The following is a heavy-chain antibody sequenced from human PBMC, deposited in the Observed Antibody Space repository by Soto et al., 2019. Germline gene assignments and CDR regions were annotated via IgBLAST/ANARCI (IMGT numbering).Heavy chain of an antibody. CDR2: IRSKGNNYAT. D-gene: IGHD3-16*02. CDR1: GFTFSDSA. J-gene: IGHJ2*01. V-gene: IGHV3-73*02. Sequence: EVQLVESGGGLVQPGGSLKLSCAASGFTFSDSAMHWVRHASGKGLEWVGRIRSKGNNYATTYAASVKGRFTISRDDSKKPAYLQMNSLKTEDTAVYYCIRFSRSLSWYFDLWGRGTLVTVSS. CDR3: IRFSRSLSWYFDL.